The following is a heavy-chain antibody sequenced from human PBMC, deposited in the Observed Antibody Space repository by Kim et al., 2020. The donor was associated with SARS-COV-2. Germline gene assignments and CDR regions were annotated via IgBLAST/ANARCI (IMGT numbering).Heavy chain of an antibody. Sequence: PRVKGRVTMTTDTSTSTAYMELRSLRSDDTAEYYCARSYYYGSGYYFDYWGQGTLVTVSS. D-gene: IGHD3-10*01. J-gene: IGHJ4*02. V-gene: IGHV1-18*01. CDR3: ARSYYYGSGYYFDY.